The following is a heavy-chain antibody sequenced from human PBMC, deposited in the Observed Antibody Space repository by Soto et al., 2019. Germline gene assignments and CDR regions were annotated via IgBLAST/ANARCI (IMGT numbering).Heavy chain of an antibody. Sequence: QVQLVESGGGVVQPGRSLRLSCAASGFTFSSYGMHWVRQAPGKGLEWVAVIWYDGSNKYYADSVKGRFTISRDNSKNSLYLQMNSLRAEGTAVYYCARDYYDSSGSNWFDPWGQGTLVTVSS. V-gene: IGHV3-33*01. J-gene: IGHJ5*02. CDR3: ARDYYDSSGSNWFDP. CDR2: IWYDGSNK. D-gene: IGHD3-22*01. CDR1: GFTFSSYG.